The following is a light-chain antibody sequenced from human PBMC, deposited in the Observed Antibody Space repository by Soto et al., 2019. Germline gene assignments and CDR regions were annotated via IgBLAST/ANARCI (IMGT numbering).Light chain of an antibody. CDR1: QGISSF. CDR3: QQLNSYPQT. V-gene: IGKV1-9*01. CDR2: GAS. J-gene: IGKJ4*01. Sequence: DIQLTQSPAFLSASVGDRVTITCRASQGISSFLAWFQQKPGKAPKLLIYGASTLQSGVPSRFSGSGSGTEFTLTISSLQPEDFATYYCQQLNSYPQTFCGGSKVEIK.